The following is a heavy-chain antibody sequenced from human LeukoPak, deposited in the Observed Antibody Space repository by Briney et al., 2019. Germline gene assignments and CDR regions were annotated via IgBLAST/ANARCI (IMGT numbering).Heavy chain of an antibody. D-gene: IGHD3-3*01. Sequence: SETLSLTCTVSGGSISSSSYYWGWIRQPPGKGLEWIGSIYYSGSTYYNPSLKSRVTISVDTSKNQFSLKLSSVTAADTAVYYCARHSGPYYDFWSGYYNEPMAYFDYWGQGTLVTVSS. CDR3: ARHSGPYYDFWSGYYNEPMAYFDY. CDR2: IYYSGST. CDR1: GGSISSSSYY. J-gene: IGHJ4*02. V-gene: IGHV4-39*01.